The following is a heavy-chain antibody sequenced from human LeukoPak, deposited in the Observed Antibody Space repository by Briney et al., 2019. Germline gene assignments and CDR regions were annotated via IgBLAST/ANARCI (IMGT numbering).Heavy chain of an antibody. CDR3: AREVTPSIVVVPAAIGYYYMDV. J-gene: IGHJ6*03. D-gene: IGHD2-2*01. CDR1: GGSISSSSYY. CDR2: IYYSGST. Sequence: SETLSLTCTVSGGSISSSSYYWGWIRQPPGKGLEWIGRIYYSGSTYYNPSLKSRVTISVDTSKNQFSLKLSSVTAADTAVYYCAREVTPSIVVVPAAIGYYYMDVWGKGTTVTVSS. V-gene: IGHV4-39*07.